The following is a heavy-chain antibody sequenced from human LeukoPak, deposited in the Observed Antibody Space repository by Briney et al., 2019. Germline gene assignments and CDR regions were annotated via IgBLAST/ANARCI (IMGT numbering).Heavy chain of an antibody. V-gene: IGHV4-59*08. Sequence: SETLSLTCPVSGGSISSYYWSWIRPPPGKGLEWIGYIYYSGSTNYNPSLKSRVTISVDTSKNQFSLKLSSVTAADTAVYYCARRIAAAGTGWFDPWGQGTLVTVSS. CDR3: ARRIAAAGTGWFDP. D-gene: IGHD6-13*01. CDR1: GGSISSYY. CDR2: IYYSGST. J-gene: IGHJ5*02.